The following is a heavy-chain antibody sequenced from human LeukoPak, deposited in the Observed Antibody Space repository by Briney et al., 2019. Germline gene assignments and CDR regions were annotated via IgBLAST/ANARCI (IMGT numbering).Heavy chain of an antibody. CDR3: ARDVGSGSYYNYYYYYYMDV. D-gene: IGHD3-10*01. Sequence: PGGSPRLSCAASGFTFSSYWMSWVRQAPGKGLEWVANIKQDGSEKYYVDSVKGRFTISRDNAKNSLYLQMNSLRAEDTAVYYCARDVGSGSYYNYYYYYYMDVWGKGTTVTISS. V-gene: IGHV3-7*01. CDR2: IKQDGSEK. J-gene: IGHJ6*03. CDR1: GFTFSSYW.